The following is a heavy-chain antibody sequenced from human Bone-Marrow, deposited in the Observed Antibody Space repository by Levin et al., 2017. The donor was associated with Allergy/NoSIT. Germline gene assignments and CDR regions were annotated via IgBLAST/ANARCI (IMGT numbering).Heavy chain of an antibody. CDR2: IWFDGSNR. CDR3: ARDFDTFMMWTGAMDV. V-gene: IGHV3-33*01. J-gene: IGHJ6*02. Sequence: PGESLKISCAASGFSFSSYGMHWVRQTPGKGLEWVAVIWFDGSNRDYSESVRGRFTISRDNSKNTLHLQMNGLRVEDTAVYYCARDFDTFMMWTGAMDVWGQGTTVTVSS. CDR1: GFSFSSYG. D-gene: IGHD3-16*01.